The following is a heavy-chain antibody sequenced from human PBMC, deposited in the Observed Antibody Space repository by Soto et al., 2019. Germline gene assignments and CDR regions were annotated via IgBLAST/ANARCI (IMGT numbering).Heavy chain of an antibody. D-gene: IGHD2-15*01. Sequence: QLQLQESGSGLVKPSQTLSLTCAVSGGSISSGGYSWSWIRQPPGKGLEWIGYIYHSGSTYYNPSRTSRVTTSVDRSNNQFSLKLSSVTAADTAVYYCARGQVVAAQHWGQGTLVTVSS. CDR2: IYHSGST. CDR3: ARGQVVAAQH. CDR1: GGSISSGGYS. V-gene: IGHV4-30-2*01. J-gene: IGHJ4*02.